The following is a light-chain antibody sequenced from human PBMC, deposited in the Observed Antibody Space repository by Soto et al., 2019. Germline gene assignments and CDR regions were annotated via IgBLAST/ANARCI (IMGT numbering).Light chain of an antibody. J-gene: IGKJ4*01. Sequence: DIQMTQSPPFVSASVGDRVTISCRASQNAGSWLSWFHQKPGGAPNLLIFHTSRLLTGVPSRFAGRGSGTEFTLTISSLQPEDFGTYYCQHADGLRALTFGGGTTVEI. CDR3: QHADGLRALT. V-gene: IGKV1-12*01. CDR1: QNAGSW. CDR2: HTS.